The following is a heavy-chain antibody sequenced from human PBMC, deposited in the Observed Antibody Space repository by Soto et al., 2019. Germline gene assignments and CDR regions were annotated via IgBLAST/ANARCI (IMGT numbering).Heavy chain of an antibody. CDR1: GFTFSSYW. CDR3: ARGPGGFSTYGMDV. Sequence: GGSLRLSCAASGFTFSSYWMHWVRQAPGKGLVWVSRMSSDGSITSYADSVKGRFTISRDNAKDTVYLQMNSLRAEDTALDYCARGPGGFSTYGMDVWGQGTTVTVSS. CDR2: MSSDGSIT. J-gene: IGHJ6*02. V-gene: IGHV3-74*01. D-gene: IGHD3-16*01.